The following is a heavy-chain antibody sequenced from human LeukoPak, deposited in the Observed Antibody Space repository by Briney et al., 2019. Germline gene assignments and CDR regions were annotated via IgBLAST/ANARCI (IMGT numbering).Heavy chain of an antibody. CDR3: ARVFGGAVADY. J-gene: IGHJ4*02. Sequence: GGSLRLSCAASGFTFSGYEMNWVRQAPGQGLEWVSYISSSGSKIYYADSVKGRFTISRDNAKNSLDLQMNSLRAADTAVYYCARVFGGAVADYWGQGTLVTVSS. CDR1: GFTFSGYE. CDR2: ISSSGSKI. D-gene: IGHD6-19*01. V-gene: IGHV3-48*03.